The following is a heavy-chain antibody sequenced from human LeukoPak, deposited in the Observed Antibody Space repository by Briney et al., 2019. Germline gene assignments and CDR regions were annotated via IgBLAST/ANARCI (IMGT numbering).Heavy chain of an antibody. CDR2: ISGTGRSR. V-gene: IGHV3-48*03. Sequence: PGGSQRLSCAASGFTFSTYEMNWVRQAPGKGLEWVSYISGTGRSRNYADSVKGRFTISRDNAKNSLYLQMNSLRAEDTAVYYCARWEYCSSTYCSFDYWGQGTLVTVSS. J-gene: IGHJ4*02. D-gene: IGHD2-2*01. CDR3: ARWEYCSSTYCSFDY. CDR1: GFTFSTYE.